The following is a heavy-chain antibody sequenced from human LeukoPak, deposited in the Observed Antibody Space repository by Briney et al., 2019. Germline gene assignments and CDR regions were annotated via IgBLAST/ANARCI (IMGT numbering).Heavy chain of an antibody. CDR2: ISYDGSKK. V-gene: IGHV3-30*01. J-gene: IGHJ6*03. D-gene: IGHD5-18*01. CDR1: GFTFSSYA. Sequence: GGSLRLSCAASGFTFSSYAIHWVRQAPGKGLEWVAVISYDGSKKYYADSVKGRFTISRDNSKNTLYLQMNSLRAEDTAVYYCARFGKEDSYGYDYYYYMDVWGKGTTVTVSS. CDR3: ARFGKEDSYGYDYYYYMDV.